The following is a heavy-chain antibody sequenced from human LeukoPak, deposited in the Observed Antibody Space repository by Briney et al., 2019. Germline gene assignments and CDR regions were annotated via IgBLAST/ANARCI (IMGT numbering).Heavy chain of an antibody. D-gene: IGHD6-6*01. CDR3: ARXYSSSXY. CDR1: GYSISSGYY. V-gene: IGHV4-38-2*02. Sequence: SETLSLTCTVSGYSISSGYYWGWIRQPPGKGLEWIGSIYHSGSTYYNPSLKSRVTISVDTSKNQFSLKLSSVTAADTAVYYCARXYSSSXYWGQGTLVTVSS. J-gene: IGHJ4*02. CDR2: IYHSGST.